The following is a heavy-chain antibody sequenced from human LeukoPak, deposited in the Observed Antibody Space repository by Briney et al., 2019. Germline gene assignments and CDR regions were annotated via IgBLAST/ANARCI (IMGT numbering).Heavy chain of an antibody. Sequence: GGSLRLSCAASGFTFSNYGMHWVRQAPGKGLEWVAFIRFDGSNEYYADSVKGRFTISRDNSKNTLYLQMISLRVEDTALFYCAKALYSSDWFYFDYWGQGTLVTVSS. V-gene: IGHV3-30*02. D-gene: IGHD6-13*01. J-gene: IGHJ4*02. CDR1: GFTFSNYG. CDR3: AKALYSSDWFYFDY. CDR2: IRFDGSNE.